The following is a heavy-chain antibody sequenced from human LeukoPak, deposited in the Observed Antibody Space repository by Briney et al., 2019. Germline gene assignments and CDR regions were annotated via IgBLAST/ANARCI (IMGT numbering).Heavy chain of an antibody. CDR1: GYTFTSYG. CDR2: INPNNGDT. D-gene: IGHD6-13*01. J-gene: IGHJ4*02. Sequence: GASVKVSCKASGYTFTSYGISWVRQAPGQGFEWMGWINPNNGDTNYAQRFQGRVTMTRDTSITTAYMELSSLGSDDTALYYCARDLSVAAAEIDYWGQGTLVTVSS. V-gene: IGHV1-2*02. CDR3: ARDLSVAAAEIDY.